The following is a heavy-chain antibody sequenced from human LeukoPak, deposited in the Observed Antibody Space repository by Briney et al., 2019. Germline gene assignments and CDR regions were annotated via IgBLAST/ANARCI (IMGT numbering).Heavy chain of an antibody. CDR1: GGSISSSYSY. D-gene: IGHD6-19*01. CDR3: AREYTLYRSGWFLDY. CDR2: IYYSGST. J-gene: IGHJ4*02. V-gene: IGHV4-39*07. Sequence: PSETLSLTCTVSGGSISSSYSYWGWIRQPPGKGLEWIGNIYYSGSTYYNPSLKSPVTISVDTSKNQFSLKLSSVTAADTAVYYCAREYTLYRSGWFLDYWGQGTVVTVSS.